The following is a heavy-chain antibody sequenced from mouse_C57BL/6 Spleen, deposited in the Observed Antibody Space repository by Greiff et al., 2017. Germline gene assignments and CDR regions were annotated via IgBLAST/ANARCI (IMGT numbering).Heavy chain of an antibody. V-gene: IGHV1-50*01. Sequence: QVQLQQPGAELVKPGASVKLSCKASGYTFTSYWMQWVKQRPGQGLEWIGEIDPSDSYTNYNQKFKGKATLTVDTSSSTAYMQLSSLTSEDSAVYYWARSGSTQGWFAYWGQGTLVTVSA. J-gene: IGHJ3*01. D-gene: IGHD3-2*02. CDR3: ARSGSTQGWFAY. CDR2: IDPSDSYT. CDR1: GYTFTSYW.